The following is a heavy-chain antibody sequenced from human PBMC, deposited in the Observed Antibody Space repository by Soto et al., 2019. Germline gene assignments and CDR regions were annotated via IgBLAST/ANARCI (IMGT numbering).Heavy chain of an antibody. J-gene: IGHJ6*02. CDR2: TYYRSKWYN. D-gene: IGHD2-2*01. CDR1: GDSVSSNSAA. V-gene: IGHV6-1*01. CDR3: ARVVPAATSYYYGMDV. Sequence: SQTLSLTCAISGDSVSSNSAAWNWIRQSPSRGLEWLGRTYYRSKWYNDYAVSVKSRITINPDTSKNQFSLQLNSVTPEDTAVYYCARVVPAATSYYYGMDVWGQGTTVTVSS.